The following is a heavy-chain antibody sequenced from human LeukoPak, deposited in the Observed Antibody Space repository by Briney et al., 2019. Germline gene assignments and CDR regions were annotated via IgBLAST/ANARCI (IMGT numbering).Heavy chain of an antibody. CDR1: GIDFNVYE. CDR3: ARERRGYGYGTLDL. Sequence: PGRSLRLSCVASGIDFNVYEMHWVRQSPGKGLEWVALISDNGLRTNYAESLKGRFTVSRDNSMITINLQMNNLKVEDTAVYFCARERRGYGYGTLDLWGQGTLVSVSS. CDR2: ISDNGLRT. J-gene: IGHJ5*02. V-gene: IGHV3-30*14. D-gene: IGHD5-12*01.